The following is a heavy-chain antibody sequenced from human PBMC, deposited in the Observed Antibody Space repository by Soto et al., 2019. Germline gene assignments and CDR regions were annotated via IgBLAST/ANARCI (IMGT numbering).Heavy chain of an antibody. CDR3: ARDKITGLFDY. J-gene: IGHJ4*02. CDR2: INHSGST. V-gene: IGHV4-39*07. D-gene: IGHD2-8*02. CDR1: GDSISSINYY. Sequence: PSETLSLTCTVSGDSISSINYYWGWIRQPPGTGLEWIGEINHSGSTNYNPSLKSRVTISVDTSKNQFSLKLTSVTAADTAVYYCARDKITGLFDYWGQGTLVTVSS.